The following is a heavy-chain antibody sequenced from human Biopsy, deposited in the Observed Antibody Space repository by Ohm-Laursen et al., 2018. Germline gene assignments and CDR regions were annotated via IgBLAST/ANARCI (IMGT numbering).Heavy chain of an antibody. J-gene: IGHJ4*02. CDR1: GGSFSGYY. CDR2: INHSGST. D-gene: IGHD6-19*01. V-gene: IGHV4-34*01. CDR3: ARGRLRAVARFDY. Sequence: SDTLSLTCAVSGGSFSGYYWSWIRQPPGKGLEWIGEINHSGSTNYNPSLKSRVTISVDTSKNQFSLKLSSVTAADTAVYYCARGRLRAVARFDYWGQGTLVIVSS.